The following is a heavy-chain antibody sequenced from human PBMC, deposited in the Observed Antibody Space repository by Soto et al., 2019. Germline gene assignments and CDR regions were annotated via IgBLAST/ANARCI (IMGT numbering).Heavy chain of an antibody. CDR2: VYYSGTT. V-gene: IGHV4-61*01. CDR3: ARTTAVPNTLRSRYFFDY. CDR1: GGSVSNKTYY. J-gene: IGHJ4*02. Sequence: SETLSLTCSVSGGSVSNKTYYWSWIRQPPGKRLEWIGYVYYSGTTNYNPSLKSRVTISVDLSKNQFSLRLSSVTTADTALYYCARTTAVPNTLRSRYFFDYWGQGTLVPVSS. D-gene: IGHD4-17*01.